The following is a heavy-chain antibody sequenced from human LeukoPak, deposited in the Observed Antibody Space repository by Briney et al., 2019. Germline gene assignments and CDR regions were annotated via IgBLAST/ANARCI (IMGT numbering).Heavy chain of an antibody. Sequence: GASVKVSCKASGGTFSSYAISWVRQAPGQGLEWMGGIIPIFGTANYAQKFQGRVTITRNTSISTAYMELSSLRSEDTAVYYCARGSGGSSPFSDFYYMDVWGKGTTVTVSS. CDR2: IIPIFGTA. CDR3: ARGSGGSSPFSDFYYMDV. V-gene: IGHV1-69*05. D-gene: IGHD2-15*01. CDR1: GGTFSSYA. J-gene: IGHJ6*03.